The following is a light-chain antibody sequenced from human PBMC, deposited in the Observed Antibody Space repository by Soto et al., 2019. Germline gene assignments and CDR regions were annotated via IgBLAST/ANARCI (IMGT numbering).Light chain of an antibody. Sequence: EIVLTQSPATLSLSPGERATLSCRASQSVNSYLAWYQQRPGQAPRLLIYDASNRASGIPARFSGSGSGTDFTLTISSLEPEDFAVYYCQRRINWPLTFGQGTKVEIK. CDR2: DAS. CDR1: QSVNSY. CDR3: QRRINWPLT. J-gene: IGKJ1*01. V-gene: IGKV3-11*01.